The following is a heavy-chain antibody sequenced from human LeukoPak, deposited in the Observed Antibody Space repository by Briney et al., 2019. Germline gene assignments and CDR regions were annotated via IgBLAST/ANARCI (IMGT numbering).Heavy chain of an antibody. CDR2: INSEGSSI. D-gene: IGHD5-12*01. J-gene: IGHJ4*02. Sequence: GGSLRLSCAASGFTFSSYWMHWVRQAPGKGLVWVSRINSEGSSITYADSVKGRFTISRDNAKNTLFLQMNSLRVEDTAVYYCAREGRVSGYDFDCWGQGTLVTVSS. CDR3: AREGRVSGYDFDC. CDR1: GFTFSSYW. V-gene: IGHV3-74*03.